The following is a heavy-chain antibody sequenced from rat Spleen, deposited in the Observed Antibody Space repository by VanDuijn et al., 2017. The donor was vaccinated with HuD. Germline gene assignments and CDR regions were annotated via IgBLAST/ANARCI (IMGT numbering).Heavy chain of an antibody. CDR1: GFTFSDYD. D-gene: IGHD3-4*01. Sequence: EVQLVESGGGLVQPGRSMKLSCAASGFTFSDYDMTWVRQAPKKGLEWVATINYDGSSTYYRDSVRGRFTISRDNAKSTLYLQMDSLRSEDTATYYCARHMANPYYVMDAWGQGASVTVSS. CDR2: INYDGSST. CDR3: ARHMANPYYVMDA. V-gene: IGHV5-7*01. J-gene: IGHJ4*01.